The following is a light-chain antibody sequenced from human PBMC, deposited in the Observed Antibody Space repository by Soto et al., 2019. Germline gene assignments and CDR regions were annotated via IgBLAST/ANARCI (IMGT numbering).Light chain of an antibody. CDR3: QSYDSSLNTYV. Sequence: QSVLTQPPSVSGAPGQRVTITCTGSSSNIGAGYDVHWYQQLPGTSPKLLIYGNTNRPSGVPDRFSGSNSGTSASASLALTGLQAGDEADYYCQSYDSSLNTYVFGPGTQLTVL. CDR2: GNT. CDR1: SSNIGAGYD. J-gene: IGLJ1*01. V-gene: IGLV1-40*01.